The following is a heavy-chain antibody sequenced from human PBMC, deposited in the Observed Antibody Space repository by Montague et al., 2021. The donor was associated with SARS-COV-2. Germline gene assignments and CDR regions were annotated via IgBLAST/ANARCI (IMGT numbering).Heavy chain of an antibody. D-gene: IGHD3-22*01. CDR3: ARHGGSSGRHRCGFDP. CDR2: IYYSGST. J-gene: IGHJ5*02. CDR1: GGAMSSYY. V-gene: IGHV4-59*08. Sequence: SETLSLTCTVSGGAMSSYYWSWIRQPPGKGLEWIGYIYYSGSTNYNPSXXSRVTISVDTSKNQFSLKLSSVTAADTAAYYCARHGGSSGRHRCGFDPWGQGTLVTVSS.